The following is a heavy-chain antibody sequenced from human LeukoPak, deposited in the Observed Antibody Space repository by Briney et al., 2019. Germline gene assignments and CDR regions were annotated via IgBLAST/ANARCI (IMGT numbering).Heavy chain of an antibody. Sequence: SVKASCKASGGTFSSYAISWVRQAPGQGLEWMGGIIPIFGTANYAQKFQGRVTITADESTSTAYMELSSLRSEDTAVYYCAREGYSPGAFDIWGQGTMVTVSS. J-gene: IGHJ3*02. D-gene: IGHD2-15*01. CDR3: AREGYSPGAFDI. V-gene: IGHV1-69*13. CDR2: IIPIFGTA. CDR1: GGTFSSYA.